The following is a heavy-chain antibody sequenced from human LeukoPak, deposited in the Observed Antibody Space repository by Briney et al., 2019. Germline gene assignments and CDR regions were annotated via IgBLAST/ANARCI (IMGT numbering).Heavy chain of an antibody. Sequence: SETLSLTCAVYGGSFSGYCWSWIRQPPGKGLEWIGEINHSGSTNYNPSLKSRVTISVDTSKNQFSLKLSSVTAADTAVYYCASTDQGSFYFDYWGQGTLVTVSS. CDR2: INHSGST. J-gene: IGHJ4*02. CDR1: GGSFSGYC. D-gene: IGHD6-13*01. CDR3: ASTDQGSFYFDY. V-gene: IGHV4-34*01.